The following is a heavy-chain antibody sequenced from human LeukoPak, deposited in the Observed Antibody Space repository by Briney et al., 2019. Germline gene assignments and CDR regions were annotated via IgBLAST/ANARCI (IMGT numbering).Heavy chain of an antibody. CDR3: ARGGRITTVVGFNWFDP. J-gene: IGHJ5*02. V-gene: IGHV4-39*07. Sequence: PSETLSLTCTVSGGSISSSSYYWGWIRQPPGKGLEWIVSILYSGSTYYNPSLKSRVSISVDTSKNQFSLKLSSVTAADTALYYCARGGRITTVVGFNWFDPWGQGTLVTVSS. CDR2: ILYSGST. CDR1: GGSISSSSYY. D-gene: IGHD6-19*01.